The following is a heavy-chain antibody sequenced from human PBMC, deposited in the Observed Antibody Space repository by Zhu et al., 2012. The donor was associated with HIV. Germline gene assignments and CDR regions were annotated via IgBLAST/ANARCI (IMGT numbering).Heavy chain of an antibody. J-gene: IGHJ4*02. CDR3: ASPFPYGRDSRTT. V-gene: IGHV4-38-2*01. Sequence: QVQLQQSGPGLVKPSETLSLTCAVSGFSVSRGYYWGWIRQSPGKGWSRIGSTHYNGNTYYNPSLKSRVTISIDTSKNQFSLRLSSATAADTAVYYCASPFPYGRDSRTTWGQGTLVTVSS. D-gene: IGHD4-17*01. CDR2: THYNGNT. CDR1: GFSVSRGYY.